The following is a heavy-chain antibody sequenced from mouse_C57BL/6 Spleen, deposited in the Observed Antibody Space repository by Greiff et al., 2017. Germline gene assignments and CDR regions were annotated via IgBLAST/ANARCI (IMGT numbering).Heavy chain of an antibody. J-gene: IGHJ3*01. CDR1: GYTFTDYY. V-gene: IGHV1-26*01. Sequence: EVKLQQSGPELVKPGASVKISCKASGYTFTDYYMNWVKQSHGKSLEWIGDINPNNGGTSYNQKFKGKATLTVDKSSSTAYMELRSLTSEDSAVYYCARYYDYDAFAYWGQGTLVTVSA. CDR2: INPNNGGT. D-gene: IGHD2-4*01. CDR3: ARYYDYDAFAY.